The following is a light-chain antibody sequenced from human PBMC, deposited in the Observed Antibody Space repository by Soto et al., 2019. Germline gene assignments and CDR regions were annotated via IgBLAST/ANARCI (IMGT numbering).Light chain of an antibody. CDR2: EGS. CDR1: SSAVGSYRL. Sequence: QSALTQPAPGSGSPGQSITRSCTGSSSAVGSYRLVSWYQCHPGKVPKLIIYEGSKRPSGVSNRFSGSEPGNTASLKISGLQAEDEADYFCCSSAPGRTVVFGTGTKVTVL. J-gene: IGLJ1*01. CDR3: CSSAPGRTVV. V-gene: IGLV2-23*01.